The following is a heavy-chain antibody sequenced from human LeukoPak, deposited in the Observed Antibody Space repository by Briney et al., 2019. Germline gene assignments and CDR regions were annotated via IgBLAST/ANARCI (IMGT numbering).Heavy chain of an antibody. J-gene: IGHJ4*02. CDR1: GFTSSSYW. Sequence: GGSLRLSCAASGFTSSSYWMSWVRQAPGKGLEWVANIKQDGSEKYYVDSVKGRFTISRDNAKNSLYLEMNSLRAEDTAVYYCASRRGDYWGQGTLVTVSS. D-gene: IGHD3-10*01. CDR3: ASRRGDY. CDR2: IKQDGSEK. V-gene: IGHV3-7*01.